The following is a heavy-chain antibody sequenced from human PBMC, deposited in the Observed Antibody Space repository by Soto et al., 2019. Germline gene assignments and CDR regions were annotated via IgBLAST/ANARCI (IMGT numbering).Heavy chain of an antibody. CDR3: ARAPGWSNYFDY. J-gene: IGHJ4*02. V-gene: IGHV3-48*02. D-gene: IGHD6-19*01. CDR2: ISSSSSTI. Sequence: VQLVESGGGVVQPGRSLRLSCAASGFTFSSYSMNWVRQAPGKGLERVSYISSSSSTIYYADSVKGRFTISRDNAKNSLYLQMNSLRDEDTSVYYCARAPGWSNYFDYWGQGTLVTVSS. CDR1: GFTFSSYS.